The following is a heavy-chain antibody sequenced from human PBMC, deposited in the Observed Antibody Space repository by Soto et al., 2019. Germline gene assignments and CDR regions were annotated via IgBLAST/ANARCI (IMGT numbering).Heavy chain of an antibody. CDR3: ARAYPGRQYSSGWLDY. Sequence: GGSLRLCCAASGFTFSSYAMHWVRQAPGKGLEWVAVISYDGSNKYYADSVKGRFTISRDNSKNTLYLQMNSLRAEDTAVYYCARAYPGRQYSSGWLDYWGQGTLVTVSS. CDR2: ISYDGSNK. D-gene: IGHD6-19*01. J-gene: IGHJ4*02. CDR1: GFTFSSYA. V-gene: IGHV3-30-3*01.